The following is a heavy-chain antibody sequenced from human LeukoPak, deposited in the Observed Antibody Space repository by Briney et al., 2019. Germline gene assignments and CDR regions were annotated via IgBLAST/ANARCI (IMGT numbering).Heavy chain of an antibody. CDR1: GGTFSSDA. CDR3: AREGGSGSYCDY. D-gene: IGHD3-10*01. J-gene: IGHJ4*02. V-gene: IGHV1-69*13. Sequence: SVKVSCKASGGTFSSDAISWVRQAPGQGPEWMGGIIPIFGTTNYAQKFQGRVTITADESTSTAYMDLSSLRSEDTAVYYCAREGGSGSYCDYWGQGTLVTVSS. CDR2: IIPIFGTT.